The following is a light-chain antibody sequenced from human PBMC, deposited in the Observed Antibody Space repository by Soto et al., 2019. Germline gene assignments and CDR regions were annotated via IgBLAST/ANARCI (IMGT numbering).Light chain of an antibody. CDR3: QHRSKWPVS. CDR2: DAS. Sequence: IVLTPSPATLSLSPGERATLCCRTRQSVSSYLAWYQQKPGQAPRLLISDASNRATGIPARFSGSGSGTDFTLTISSLEPEDFAVYYCQHRSKWPVSFGQGTRLEIK. V-gene: IGKV3-11*01. J-gene: IGKJ5*01. CDR1: QSVSSY.